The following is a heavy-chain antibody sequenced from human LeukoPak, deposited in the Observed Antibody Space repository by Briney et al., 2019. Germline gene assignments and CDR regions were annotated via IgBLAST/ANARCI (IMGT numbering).Heavy chain of an antibody. Sequence: ASVKVSCKASGYTFTSYGISWVRQAPGQGLEWMGWISAYNGNTNYAQKLQGRVTMTTDTSTSTAYMELRSLRSDDTAVYYCERDTETREEDRTAAAVNWFDPWGQGTLVTVSS. CDR1: GYTFTSYG. CDR3: ERDTETREEDRTAAAVNWFDP. V-gene: IGHV1-18*01. J-gene: IGHJ5*02. CDR2: ISAYNGNT. D-gene: IGHD6-13*01.